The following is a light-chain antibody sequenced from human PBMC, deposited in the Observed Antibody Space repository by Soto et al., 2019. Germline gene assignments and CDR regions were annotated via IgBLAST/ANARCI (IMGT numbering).Light chain of an antibody. V-gene: IGLV2-14*01. CDR1: SSDVGTYNH. CDR3: SSYSTSNTPYV. J-gene: IGLJ1*01. Sequence: QSALTQPAAMSGSPGQSITISCTGTSSDVGTYNHVSWYQQHPGKAPKLMIYDVSNRPSGVSSRFSGSKSGNTASLTISGLQAEDEADYYCSSYSTSNTPYVFGTGTKVTVL. CDR2: DVS.